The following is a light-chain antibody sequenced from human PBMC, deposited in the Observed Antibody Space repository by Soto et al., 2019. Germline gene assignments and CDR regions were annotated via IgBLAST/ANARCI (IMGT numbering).Light chain of an antibody. CDR2: ANN. J-gene: IGLJ2*01. V-gene: IGLV1-40*01. CDR3: QTYDSGLNVVV. CDR1: RSNIGAGYD. Sequence: QAVVTQPPSVSGAPGQRVTISCTGSRSNIGAGYDVHWYQQLPRAAPKLLMYANNNRPSGVPVRFSASKSGTSASLAITGLQADHEADYYCQTYDSGLNVVVFGGGTKLTVL.